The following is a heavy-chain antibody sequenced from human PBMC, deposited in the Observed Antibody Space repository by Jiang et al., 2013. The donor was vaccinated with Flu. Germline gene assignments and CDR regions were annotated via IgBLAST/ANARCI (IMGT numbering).Heavy chain of an antibody. J-gene: IGHJ5*02. CDR3: ARDIKARGGGGRWFDP. Sequence: SLKSRVTISVDKSKNQFSLKLSSVTAADTAVYYCARDIKARGGGGRWFDPWGQGTLVTVSS. D-gene: IGHD3-10*01. V-gene: IGHV4-4*02.